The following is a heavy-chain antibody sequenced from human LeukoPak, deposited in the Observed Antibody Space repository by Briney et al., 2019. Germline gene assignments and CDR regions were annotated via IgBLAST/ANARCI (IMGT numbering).Heavy chain of an antibody. CDR1: GFTFSDAW. J-gene: IGHJ6*02. Sequence: GGSLRLSCVASGFTFSDAWMNWVRQAPGKGLECVGRIKRKADGGTIVYAAPVKGRFTISRDDSKNTMYLQMNSLQTEDTAVYFCTTTTTVTKTYYYYGMDVWGQGTTVTVSS. CDR3: TTTTTVTKTYYYYGMDV. V-gene: IGHV3-15*01. CDR2: IKRKADGGTI. D-gene: IGHD4-17*01.